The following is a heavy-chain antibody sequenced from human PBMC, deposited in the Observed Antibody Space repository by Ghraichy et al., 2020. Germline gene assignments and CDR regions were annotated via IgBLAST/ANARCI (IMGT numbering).Heavy chain of an antibody. J-gene: IGHJ6*02. CDR2: IQSKTDGGTT. CDR3: TRDSPREWGALRDYYYGMDV. CDR1: GFTFSNAW. V-gene: IGHV3-15*01. D-gene: IGHD3-16*01. Sequence: GGSLRLSCAASGFTFSNAWMSWVRQAPGKGLEWVGRIQSKTDGGTTDYAAPVKGRFTISRDDSKNTLYLQMNSLKAEDTAVYYCTRDSPREWGALRDYYYGMDVWGQGTTVTVSS.